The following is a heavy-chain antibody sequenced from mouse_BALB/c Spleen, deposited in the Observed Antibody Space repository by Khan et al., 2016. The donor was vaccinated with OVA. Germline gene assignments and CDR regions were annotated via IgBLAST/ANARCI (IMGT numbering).Heavy chain of an antibody. CDR2: ISYSGST. CDR1: GYSITSDYA. Sequence: EVQLQESGPGLVKPSQSLSLTCTVTGYSITSDYAWNWIRQFPGNKLEWMGYISYSGSTTYNPSLKSRISITRDTYKNQFFLQLTSVTTEDTATYYCARWFTYWGQGTLVTVSA. J-gene: IGHJ3*01. CDR3: ARWFTY. V-gene: IGHV3-2*02.